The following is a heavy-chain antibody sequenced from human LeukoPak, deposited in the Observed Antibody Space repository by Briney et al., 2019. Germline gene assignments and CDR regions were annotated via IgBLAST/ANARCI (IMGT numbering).Heavy chain of an antibody. V-gene: IGHV4-4*02. CDR1: GGSISSSNW. CDR2: IYHSGST. D-gene: IGHD1-26*01. J-gene: IGHJ4*02. Sequence: PSGTLSLTCAVSGGSISSSNWWSWVRQPPGKGLEWIGEIYHSGSTNYNPSLKSRVTILVDKSKNQFSLKLSSVTAADTAVYYCAREALGGARFFDYWGQGTLVTVSS. CDR3: AREALGGARFFDY.